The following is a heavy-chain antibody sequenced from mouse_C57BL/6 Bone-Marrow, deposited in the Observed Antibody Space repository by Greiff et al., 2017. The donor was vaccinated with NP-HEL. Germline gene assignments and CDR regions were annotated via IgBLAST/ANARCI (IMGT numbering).Heavy chain of an antibody. CDR1: GYTFTSYW. J-gene: IGHJ2*01. Sequence: QVQLQQPGAELVMPGASVTLSCKASGYTFTSYWMHWVKQRPGQGLEWIGEIDPSDSYTNYNQKLKGKSTLTVDKSSSTAYMRLSSLTSEDSAVYYRARSQGWDDVWGQGTTLTVSS. D-gene: IGHD3-3*01. CDR3: ARSQGWDDV. V-gene: IGHV1-69*01. CDR2: IDPSDSYT.